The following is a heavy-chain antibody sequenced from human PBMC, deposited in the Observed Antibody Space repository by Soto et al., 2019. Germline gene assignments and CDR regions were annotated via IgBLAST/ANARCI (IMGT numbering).Heavy chain of an antibody. V-gene: IGHV3-23*01. D-gene: IGHD3-10*01. CDR2: IDNSGGAT. Sequence: EVRLLESGGGLVQPGGSLRLSCAASGFTFSSCAMSRVRQAPGKGLDWVSTIDNSGGATHYADSVKGRFTISRDNSKNMVYLDMDNLRADDTAVYYCAKDVGEVFPFDHWGQGTLLTVSS. CDR1: GFTFSSCA. CDR3: AKDVGEVFPFDH. J-gene: IGHJ4*02.